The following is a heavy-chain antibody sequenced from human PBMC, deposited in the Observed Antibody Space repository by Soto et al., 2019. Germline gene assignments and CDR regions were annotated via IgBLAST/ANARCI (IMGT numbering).Heavy chain of an antibody. J-gene: IGHJ3*01. CDR1: GGTFSSYA. Sequence: EASVKVSCKASGGTFSSYAISWVRQAPGQGLEWMGGIIPIFGTANYAQKFQGRVTITADKSTSTAYMELSSLRSEDTAVYYCARERTYYYDSSDPPGYDAFDVWGQGTMVTVSS. CDR2: IIPIFGTA. D-gene: IGHD3-22*01. CDR3: ARERTYYYDSSDPPGYDAFDV. V-gene: IGHV1-69*06.